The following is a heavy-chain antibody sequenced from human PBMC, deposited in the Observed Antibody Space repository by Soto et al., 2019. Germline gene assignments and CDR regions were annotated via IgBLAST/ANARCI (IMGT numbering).Heavy chain of an antibody. CDR2: IFHSGIT. V-gene: IGHV4-59*11. J-gene: IGHJ5*01. CDR1: GDSFINHY. CDR3: ARDRYFYDSRGYYRTLDS. Sequence: TVSLPCSISGDSFINHYWTWIRQSPGKGLEWIGYIFHSGITDYNPSVKSRVTISIDKSRNLFSLNLTSVTAADTAVYYCARDRYFYDSRGYYRTLDSWGQGTLVTVSS. D-gene: IGHD3-22*01.